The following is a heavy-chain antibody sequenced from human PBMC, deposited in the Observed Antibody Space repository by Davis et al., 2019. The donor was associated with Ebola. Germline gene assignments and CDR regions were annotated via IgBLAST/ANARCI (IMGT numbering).Heavy chain of an antibody. V-gene: IGHV1-2*05. CDR2: VILKSGAT. D-gene: IGHD4-11*01. CDR3: ARGHNYAHEY. CDR1: GYTFTDYN. J-gene: IGHJ4*02. Sequence: ASVKVSCKASGYTFTDYNIHWMRQAPGQGLEWLGRVILKSGATNYAQKFQGRVTMTRDTSISTVYMELSSLGYDDTNDYYGARGHNYAHEYWGQGTLVTVSS.